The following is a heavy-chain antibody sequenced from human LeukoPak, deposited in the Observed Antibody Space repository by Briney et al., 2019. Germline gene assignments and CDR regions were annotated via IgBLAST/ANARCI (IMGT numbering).Heavy chain of an antibody. D-gene: IGHD5-12*01. CDR1: GFTFSSYD. J-gene: IGHJ4*02. CDR2: ISSTSSYT. Sequence: PGGSLRLSCAASGFTFSSYDMSWVRQAPGKGLEWVSYISSTSSYTNYADSVKGRFTISRDNAKNSLHLQMNSLRAEDTAVYYCARSYGWLPGGMWGQGTLVTVSS. CDR3: ARSYGWLPGGM. V-gene: IGHV3-11*03.